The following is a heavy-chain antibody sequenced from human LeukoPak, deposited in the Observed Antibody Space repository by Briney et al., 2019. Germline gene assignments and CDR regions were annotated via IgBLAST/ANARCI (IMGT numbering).Heavy chain of an antibody. V-gene: IGHV3-48*02. Sequence: GGSLRLSCAGSGFGFPSYNMNWVRQAPGKGLEWVAYISSSSSSRYYADSVKGRFTMSRDNAKNSLYLQMSSLRDEDTAVYYCVAQDGFDIWGQGTTVTVSS. CDR2: ISSSSSSR. J-gene: IGHJ3*02. CDR1: GFGFPSYN. CDR3: VAQDGFDI.